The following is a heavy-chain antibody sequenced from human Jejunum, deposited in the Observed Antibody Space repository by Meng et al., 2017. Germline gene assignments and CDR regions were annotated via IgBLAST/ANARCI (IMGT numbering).Heavy chain of an antibody. D-gene: IGHD7-27*01. CDR1: GGSVSSAGYQ. CDR3: ARDHWGSLDY. J-gene: IGHJ4*02. CDR2: AST. V-gene: IGHV4-61*08. Sequence: QVQLQESGPGLVRPSETLSLICTVSGGSVSSAGYQWGWIRQPPGXGLEWIGYASTNYNPSLKSRVTISLDTSKNQFSLKLSSVTAADTAVYYCARDHWGSLDYXGQGILVTVSS.